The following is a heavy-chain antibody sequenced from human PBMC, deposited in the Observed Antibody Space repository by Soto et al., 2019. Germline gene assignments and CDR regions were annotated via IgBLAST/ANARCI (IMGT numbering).Heavy chain of an antibody. Sequence: QVQLQESGPGLVKPSQTLSLTCTVPGGSISSGDYYWSWIRQHPGKGLEWIGHIYNSGSTYYNPAHKSRLTISVVTSKNHFSLILISFIAADTAVYYSARVFSSSYPRYYYYGMDVWGQGTTVTVSS. V-gene: IGHV4-31*03. CDR1: GGSISSGDYY. J-gene: IGHJ6*02. D-gene: IGHD6-13*01. CDR2: IYNSGST. CDR3: ARVFSSSYPRYYYYGMDV.